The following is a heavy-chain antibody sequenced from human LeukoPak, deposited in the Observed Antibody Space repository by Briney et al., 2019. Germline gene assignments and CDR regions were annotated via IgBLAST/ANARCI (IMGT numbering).Heavy chain of an antibody. CDR2: IYTSGST. Sequence: SETLSLTCTVSGGSISSYYWSWMRQPAGKGLEWIGHIYTSGSTNYNPSLKSRVTVSVGTSKNQLSLKLSSVTAADTAVYYCARGDWNYYFDYWGQGTLVTVSS. V-gene: IGHV4-4*07. CDR3: ARGDWNYYFDY. CDR1: GGSISSYY. J-gene: IGHJ4*02. D-gene: IGHD1-7*01.